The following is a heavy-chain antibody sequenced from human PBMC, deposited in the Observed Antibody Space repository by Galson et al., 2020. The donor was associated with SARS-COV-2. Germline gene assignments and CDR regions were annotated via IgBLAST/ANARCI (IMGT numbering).Heavy chain of an antibody. J-gene: IGHJ2*01. V-gene: IGHV4-38-2*02. CDR1: GYSVSTTNY. Sequence: SETLSLTCTVSGYSVSTTNYWGWVRQPPGRGLEWLGSVYPSGTTYYNPSLKSRVTTSVDTSKNQFSLRLDSVTAADTALYYCARQGVNMIVLVTVPGWYFDLWGRGTLVTVSS. D-gene: IGHD3-22*01. CDR2: VYPSGTT. CDR3: ARQGVNMIVLVTVPGWYFDL.